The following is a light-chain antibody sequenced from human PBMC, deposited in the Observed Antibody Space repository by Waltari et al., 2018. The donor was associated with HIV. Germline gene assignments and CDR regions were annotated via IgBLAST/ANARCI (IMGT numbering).Light chain of an antibody. V-gene: IGKV1-5*03. CDR2: KAS. Sequence: DIQMTQSPSTLSASSGDRVTINCRASQNVSSWLAWYQQKSGKAPKLLIYKASALEFGVPSRFSGSGSGADFTLVISSLQPDDFATYYCQRYTTFPWTFGQGTKVEIK. CDR1: QNVSSW. CDR3: QRYTTFPWT. J-gene: IGKJ1*01.